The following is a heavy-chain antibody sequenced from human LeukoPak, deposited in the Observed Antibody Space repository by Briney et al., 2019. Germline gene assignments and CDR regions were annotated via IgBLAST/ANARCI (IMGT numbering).Heavy chain of an antibody. Sequence: PSETLSLTCTVSGGSISSYYWSWLRQPPGKGLEWIGEINHSGSTNYNPSLKSRVTISVDTSKNQFSLKLSSVTAADTAVYYCARGRGRGLDPWGQGTLVTVSS. CDR1: GGSISSYY. CDR3: ARGRGRGLDP. CDR2: INHSGST. J-gene: IGHJ5*02. D-gene: IGHD3-10*01. V-gene: IGHV4-34*01.